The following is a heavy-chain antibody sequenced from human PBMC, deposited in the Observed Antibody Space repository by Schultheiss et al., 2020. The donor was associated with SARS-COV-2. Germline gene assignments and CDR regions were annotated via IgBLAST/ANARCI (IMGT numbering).Heavy chain of an antibody. J-gene: IGHJ4*02. CDR1: GFTFSSYA. CDR2: ISSSSSYT. V-gene: IGHV3-21*05. Sequence: GGSLRLSCAASGFTFSSYAMSWVRQAPGKGLEWVSYISSSSSYTNYADSVKGRFTISRDNAKNSLYLQMNSLRAEDTAVYYCARDAYSSAFDFWGQGTLVTVSS. D-gene: IGHD6-25*01. CDR3: ARDAYSSAFDF.